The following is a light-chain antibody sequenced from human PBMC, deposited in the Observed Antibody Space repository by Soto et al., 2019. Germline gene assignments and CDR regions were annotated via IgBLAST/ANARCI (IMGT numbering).Light chain of an antibody. CDR2: KAS. CDR1: QSISNW. V-gene: IGKV1-5*03. CDR3: QHYNSYSEA. Sequence: DIQMTQSPSTLSGSVGDRVTITCRASQSISNWLAWYQQKPGKAPKLLIYKASTLKSGVPSRFSGSGSGTEFTLTISSLQPDDFATYYCQHYNSYSEAFGQGTRLEI. J-gene: IGKJ5*01.